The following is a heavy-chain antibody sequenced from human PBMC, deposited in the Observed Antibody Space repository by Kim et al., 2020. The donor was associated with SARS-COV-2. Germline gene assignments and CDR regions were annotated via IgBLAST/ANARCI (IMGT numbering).Heavy chain of an antibody. D-gene: IGHD2-15*01. CDR3: MKGGWGGIWDH. CDR2: SDVSDGTT. V-gene: IGHV3-23*01. Sequence: GGSLRLSCTISGFTFTGYAMSWVRQAPGKGLEWDWSSDVSDGTTYYLDPVKGRFTSTRDKSKNTLYLQMNSLRAGDTAVYYCMKGGWGGIWDHWGQGTRVTVSS. J-gene: IGHJ4*02. CDR1: GFTFTGYA.